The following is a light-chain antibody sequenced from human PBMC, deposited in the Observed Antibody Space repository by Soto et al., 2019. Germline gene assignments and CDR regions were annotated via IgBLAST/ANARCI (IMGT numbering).Light chain of an antibody. Sequence: IVMTQTPATLSVSPGGRVTLSCRASQSVSYHVAWYQQKPGQTPRLVIYDASTRASGIPARFSGTRSGTEFSLTVSSLQSEDCGIYYCQQYNSWLSFGGGTRVDIK. J-gene: IGKJ4*01. CDR3: QQYNSWLS. V-gene: IGKV3-15*01. CDR1: QSVSYH. CDR2: DAS.